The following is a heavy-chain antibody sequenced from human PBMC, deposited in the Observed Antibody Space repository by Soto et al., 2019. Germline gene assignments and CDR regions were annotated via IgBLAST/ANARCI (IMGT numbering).Heavy chain of an antibody. D-gene: IGHD3-22*01. CDR2: IYYSGST. CDR3: ARVRDVYYYDSSGYPFDY. J-gene: IGHJ4*02. Sequence: ASETLSLTCTVSGGSISSGDYYWSWIRQPPGKGLEWIGYIYYSGSTYYNPSLKSRVTISVDTSKNQFSLKLSSVTAADTAVYYCARVRDVYYYDSSGYPFDYWGQGTLVTVSS. CDR1: GGSISSGDYY. V-gene: IGHV4-30-4*01.